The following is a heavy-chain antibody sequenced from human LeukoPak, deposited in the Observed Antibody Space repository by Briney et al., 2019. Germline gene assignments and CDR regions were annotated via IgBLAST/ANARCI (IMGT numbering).Heavy chain of an antibody. D-gene: IGHD3-10*01. V-gene: IGHV3-7*01. CDR2: IKQDGSEK. J-gene: IGHJ6*03. CDR1: EFTFRSYW. Sequence: GGSLRLSCAASEFTFRSYWMRWVRQAPGKGLEWVANIKQDGSEKNYVDSVKGRFTISRDNAKNSMYLQMNSLRAEDTAVYYCARAPTYYYGSGRDYYYYMDVWGKGTTVTVSS. CDR3: ARAPTYYYGSGRDYYYYMDV.